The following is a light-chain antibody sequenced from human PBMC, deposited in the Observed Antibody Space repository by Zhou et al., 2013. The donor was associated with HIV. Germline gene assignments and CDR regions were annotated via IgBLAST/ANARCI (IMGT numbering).Light chain of an antibody. J-gene: IGKJ5*01. V-gene: IGKV3-20*01. Sequence: EIVLTQSPGTVSLSPGERVTLSCRASQSLSSNYLAWYQQRPGQAPRLLMYDAFRRAAGIPDKFSGSGSRTNFSLVISRLEPEDFADYYCQQWDSSPITFGQGTRLEIK. CDR2: DAF. CDR3: QQWDSSPIT. CDR1: QSLSSNY.